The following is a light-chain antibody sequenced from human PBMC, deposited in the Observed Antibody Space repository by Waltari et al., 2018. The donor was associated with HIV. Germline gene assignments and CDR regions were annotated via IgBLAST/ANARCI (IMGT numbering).Light chain of an antibody. Sequence: QAGLTQPPSVSTGMRPTATLPGTGTRNNVGNHGAAWQQKHQGQPPKLLPYRDNKRPSGIAERFSASRSGNTASLTITGVQPEDEADYFCATWDISLSAVVFGGGTTLTVL. CDR1: RNNVGNHG. V-gene: IGLV10-54*04. J-gene: IGLJ2*01. CDR3: ATWDISLSAVV. CDR2: RDN.